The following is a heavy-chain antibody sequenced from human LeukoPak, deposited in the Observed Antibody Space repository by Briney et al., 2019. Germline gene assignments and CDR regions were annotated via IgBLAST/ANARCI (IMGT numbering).Heavy chain of an antibody. J-gene: IGHJ4*02. CDR3: ARVTVGVGLWPRWDY. Sequence: GGSLRLSCAASGFTLSSYGMHWVRQAPGKGLEWVALIKPDGSNKYYADSVKGRFTISRDDSKNTLHLQMNSLRAEDTAVYYCARVTVGVGLWPRWDYWGQGPLVTVSS. CDR1: GFTLSSYG. D-gene: IGHD1-26*01. V-gene: IGHV3-33*05. CDR2: IKPDGSNK.